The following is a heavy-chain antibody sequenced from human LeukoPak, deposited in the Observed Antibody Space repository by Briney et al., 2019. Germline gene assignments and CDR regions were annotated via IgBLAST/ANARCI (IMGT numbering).Heavy chain of an antibody. V-gene: IGHV3-66*01. D-gene: IGHD4-17*01. J-gene: IGHJ6*02. CDR3: ARGGPGDYYYYGMDV. CDR2: IYSGGST. CDR1: GFTVSSNY. Sequence: GGSLRLSCAASGFTVSSNYMSWVRQAPGKGLEWVSVIYSGGSTYYADSVKGRFTISRDNSKNTLYLQMNSLRAEDTAVYYCARGGPGDYYYYGMDVWGQGTTVTVSS.